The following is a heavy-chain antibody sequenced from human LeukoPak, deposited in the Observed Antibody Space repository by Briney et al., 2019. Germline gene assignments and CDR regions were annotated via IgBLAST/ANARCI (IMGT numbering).Heavy chain of an antibody. V-gene: IGHV4-59*08. CDR1: GGSISSYY. D-gene: IGHD1-26*01. J-gene: IGHJ4*02. CDR3: ARLASGSYGPLTPFDY. CDR2: IYYSGST. Sequence: SETLSLTCTVSGGSISSYYWSWIRQPPGKGLEWIGDIYYSGSTNYNPSLKSRVTISVDTSKNQFSLRLSSVTAADTAVYYSARLASGSYGPLTPFDYWGQGTLVTVSS.